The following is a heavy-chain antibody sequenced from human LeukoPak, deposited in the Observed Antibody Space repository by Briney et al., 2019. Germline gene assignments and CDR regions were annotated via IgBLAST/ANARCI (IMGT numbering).Heavy chain of an antibody. V-gene: IGHV4-34*01. CDR3: ARVVSRINGLREGYFDY. CDR2: INHSGST. J-gene: IGHJ4*02. Sequence: SETLSLTCAVYGGSFSDYYWSWIRQPPGKGLEWIGEINHSGSTNYNPSLKSRVTISVDTSKNQFSLQLSSVTAADTAVYYCARVVSRINGLREGYFDYWGQGTLVTVSS. D-gene: IGHD6-13*01. CDR1: GGSFSDYY.